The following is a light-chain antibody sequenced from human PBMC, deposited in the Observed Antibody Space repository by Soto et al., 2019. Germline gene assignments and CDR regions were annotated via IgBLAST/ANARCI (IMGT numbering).Light chain of an antibody. Sequence: QSVLTQPPSASGSPGQSVTISCTGTSSDVGGYNYVSWYQQHPGKAPKLMIYEVNKRPSGVPDRFSGSKSGNTASLTVSGLQAEDEADYYCSSYAGSHNWFFGGGTNLTVL. CDR1: SSDVGGYNY. CDR3: SSYAGSHNWF. V-gene: IGLV2-8*01. J-gene: IGLJ2*01. CDR2: EVN.